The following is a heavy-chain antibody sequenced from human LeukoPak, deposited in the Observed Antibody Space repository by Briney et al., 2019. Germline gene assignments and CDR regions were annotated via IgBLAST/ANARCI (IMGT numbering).Heavy chain of an antibody. D-gene: IGHD6-19*01. J-gene: IGHJ3*02. CDR2: ISAYNGNT. V-gene: IGHV1-18*04. CDR1: GYSFTSYW. Sequence: PGESLKISCKGSGYSFTSYWIGWVRQAPGQGLEWMGWISAYNGNTNYAQKFQGRVTITADESTSTAYMELSSLRSEDTAVYYCARPIRLRLDWVVSAFDIWGQGTMVTVSS. CDR3: ARPIRLRLDWVVSAFDI.